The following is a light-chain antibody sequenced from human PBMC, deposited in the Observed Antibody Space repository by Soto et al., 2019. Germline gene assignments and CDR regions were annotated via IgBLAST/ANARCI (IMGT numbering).Light chain of an antibody. Sequence: MTQSPATLSVSPGEGATLSCRAGQSVSSNLVWYQQKPGQAPRLLIYGASTRATGIPARFSGSGSGTEFTLTISSLQSEDFAVYYCQQYHNWPITFGQGTRLEIK. CDR1: QSVSSN. V-gene: IGKV3-15*01. J-gene: IGKJ5*01. CDR3: QQYHNWPIT. CDR2: GAS.